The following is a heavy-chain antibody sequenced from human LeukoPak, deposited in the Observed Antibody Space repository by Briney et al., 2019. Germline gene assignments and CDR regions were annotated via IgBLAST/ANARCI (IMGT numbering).Heavy chain of an antibody. CDR3: ARRRYGLGSYSDAFDI. D-gene: IGHD3-10*01. Sequence: GGSLRLSCAASGFTFSDYYVSWIRQAPGKGLEWVSYISSSSSYTNYADSVKGRFTISRDNAKNSLYLQMNSLRAGDTAVYYCARRRYGLGSYSDAFDIWGQGTMVTVSS. J-gene: IGHJ3*02. CDR1: GFTFSDYY. CDR2: ISSSSSYT. V-gene: IGHV3-11*06.